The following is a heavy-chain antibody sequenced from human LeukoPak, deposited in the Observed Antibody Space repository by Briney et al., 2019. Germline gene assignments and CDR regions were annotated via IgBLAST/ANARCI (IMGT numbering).Heavy chain of an antibody. CDR2: MYSSGST. CDR1: GGSISITSYY. CDR3: ARGPPDCSSTSCYAFDAFDI. V-gene: IGHV4-39*07. J-gene: IGHJ3*02. Sequence: PSETLSLTCTASGGSISITSYYWGWIRQPPGKGLEWIGSMYSSGSTYYNPSLKSRVTISVDTSKNQFSLKLSSVTAADTAVYYCARGPPDCSSTSCYAFDAFDIWGQGTMVTVSS. D-gene: IGHD2-2*01.